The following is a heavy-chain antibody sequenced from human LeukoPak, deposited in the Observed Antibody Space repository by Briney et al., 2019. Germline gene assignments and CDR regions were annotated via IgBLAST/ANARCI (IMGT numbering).Heavy chain of an antibody. D-gene: IGHD3-10*01. Sequence: PGGSLRLSCAASGFTFSSYAMSWVRQAPGKGLEWVSAISGSGGSTDYADSVKGRFTISRDNSKNTLYLQMNSLRAEDTAVYYCAKTNLWFGESLSAFDYWGQGTLVTVSS. J-gene: IGHJ4*02. V-gene: IGHV3-23*01. CDR2: ISGSGGST. CDR3: AKTNLWFGESLSAFDY. CDR1: GFTFSSYA.